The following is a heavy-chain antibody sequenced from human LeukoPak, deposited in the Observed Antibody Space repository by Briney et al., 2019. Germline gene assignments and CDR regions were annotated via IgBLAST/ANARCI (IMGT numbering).Heavy chain of an antibody. CDR1: GYTFTGYY. J-gene: IGHJ4*02. Sequence: ASVKVSCKASGYTFTGYYMHWVRQAPGQGLEWMGWINPNSGGTNYVQKFQGRVTLTRDTSISTAYMELSRLRSDDTAVYYCARSWVPAAIEGKVSLGYWGQGTLVTVSS. CDR3: ARSWVPAAIEGKVSLGY. CDR2: INPNSGGT. D-gene: IGHD2-2*02. V-gene: IGHV1-2*02.